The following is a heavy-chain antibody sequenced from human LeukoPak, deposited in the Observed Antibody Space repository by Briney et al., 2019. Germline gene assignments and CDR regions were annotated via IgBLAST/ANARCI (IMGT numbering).Heavy chain of an antibody. CDR2: INSDGSST. CDR3: ARDLSFPPDY. Sequence: GGSLRLSCAASGFTFSSHWMHWVRQAPGKGLAWVSRINSDGSSTSYADSVKGRFTISRDNAKNTLYLQMNSLRAEDTAVYYCARDLSFPPDYWGQGTLVTVSS. J-gene: IGHJ4*02. CDR1: GFTFSSHW. V-gene: IGHV3-74*01.